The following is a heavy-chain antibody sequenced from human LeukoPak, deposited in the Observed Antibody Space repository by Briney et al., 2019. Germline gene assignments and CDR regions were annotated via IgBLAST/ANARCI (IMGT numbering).Heavy chain of an antibody. CDR1: GGSFSGYY. CDR2: INHSGST. D-gene: IGHD1-26*01. CDR3: ARVRYVGATNEVWFDP. V-gene: IGHV4-34*01. J-gene: IGHJ5*02. Sequence: SETLSLTCAVSGGSFSGYYWNWIRQSPGKGLEWIGEINHSGSTHYNPSLKSRVTISVDTSKNQFSLKLSSVTAADTAVYYCARVRYVGATNEVWFDPWGQGTLVTVSS.